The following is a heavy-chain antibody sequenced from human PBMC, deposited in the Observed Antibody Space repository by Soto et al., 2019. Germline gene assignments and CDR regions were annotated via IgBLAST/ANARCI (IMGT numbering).Heavy chain of an antibody. J-gene: IGHJ4*02. V-gene: IGHV3-30-3*01. Sequence: GGSLRLSCAASGFSFSISPMHWVRQAPGKGPEWVALISYDGTNKFYADSVKGRFTISRDNSKSTLYLQVDSLRPEDAAVYYCARDPKTSGGQHWAFNYFDSWGQGTLLTVSS. CDR1: GFSFSISP. CDR3: ARDPKTSGGQHWAFNYFDS. CDR2: ISYDGTNK. D-gene: IGHD7-27*01.